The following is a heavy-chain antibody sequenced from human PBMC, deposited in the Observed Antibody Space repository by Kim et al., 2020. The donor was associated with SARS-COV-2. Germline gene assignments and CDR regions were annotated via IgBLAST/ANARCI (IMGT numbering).Heavy chain of an antibody. Sequence: KGRFTISRDNAKNSLYLQMNSLRAEDTAVYYCARVLRPRVVPAARGWFDPWGQGTLVTVSS. V-gene: IGHV3-11*06. D-gene: IGHD2-2*01. J-gene: IGHJ5*02. CDR3: ARVLRPRVVPAARGWFDP.